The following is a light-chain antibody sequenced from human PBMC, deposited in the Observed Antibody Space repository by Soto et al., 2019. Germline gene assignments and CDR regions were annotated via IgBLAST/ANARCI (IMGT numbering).Light chain of an antibody. Sequence: DIQMTQSPSSLSASVGDRVTITCRASQSITSYLNWYQQKPGKAPNLLIYSAFSLESGVPSRFSGSGSGTEFTLTISSLQPDDFATYYCQQYNSYWTFGQGTKVDIK. J-gene: IGKJ1*01. CDR2: SAF. CDR1: QSITSY. CDR3: QQYNSYWT. V-gene: IGKV1-5*01.